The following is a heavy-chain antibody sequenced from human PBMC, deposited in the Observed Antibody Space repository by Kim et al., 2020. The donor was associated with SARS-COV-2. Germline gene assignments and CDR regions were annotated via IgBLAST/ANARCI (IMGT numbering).Heavy chain of an antibody. CDR3: ARLSYSSSWYSRWFDP. D-gene: IGHD6-13*01. Sequence: GESLKISCKGSGYSFTSYWIIWVRHMPGKGLEWMGRIDPSDSYTNYSPSFQGHVTISVDKSISTAYLQWSSLKASDTAMYYCARLSYSSSWYSRWFDPWGQGTLVTVSS. CDR1: GYSFTSYW. J-gene: IGHJ5*02. V-gene: IGHV5-10-1*01. CDR2: IDPSDSYT.